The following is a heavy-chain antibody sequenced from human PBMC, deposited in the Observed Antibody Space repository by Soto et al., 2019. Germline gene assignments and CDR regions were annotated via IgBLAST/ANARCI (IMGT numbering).Heavy chain of an antibody. V-gene: IGHV1-18*01. CDR1: GYMFVTYG. CDR3: ARDLDGSGSYYTDY. Sequence: APVKVSCKASGYMFVTYGINWVRLAPGQGLEWMGWISAYNGNTKYAQNLQGRVTMTTDASTSTAYMEMRSLRSDDTAVYYCARDLDGSGSYYTDYWGPGTLVTVSS. D-gene: IGHD3-10*01. J-gene: IGHJ4*02. CDR2: ISAYNGNT.